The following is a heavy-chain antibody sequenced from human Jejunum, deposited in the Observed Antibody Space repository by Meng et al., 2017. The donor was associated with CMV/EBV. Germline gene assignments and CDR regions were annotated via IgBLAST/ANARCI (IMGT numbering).Heavy chain of an antibody. Sequence: VQQQGGGPGLVRPSGTLHLTCPVSGGSISSDSWWSWVRQPPGKGLEWIGEVYHRGDTNYHPSLKSRVDISVDKSKNQFYLSLFSVTAADTAVYYCGRDQGRELINHWGQGTLVTVSS. D-gene: IGHD1-7*01. V-gene: IGHV4-4*02. CDR1: GGSISSDSW. CDR3: GRDQGRELINH. CDR2: VYHRGDT. J-gene: IGHJ4*02.